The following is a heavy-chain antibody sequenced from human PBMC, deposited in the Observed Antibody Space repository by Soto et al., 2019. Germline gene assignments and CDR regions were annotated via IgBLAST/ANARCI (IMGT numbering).Heavy chain of an antibody. Sequence: SETLSLTCTVSGGSISSYYWSWIRQPPGKGLEWIGYIYYSGSTNYNPSLKSRVTISVDTSKNQFSLKLSSVTAADTAVYYCARSDGSYWGQGTLVTVS. CDR2: IYYSGST. CDR1: GGSISSYY. V-gene: IGHV4-59*01. J-gene: IGHJ4*02. CDR3: ARSDGSY.